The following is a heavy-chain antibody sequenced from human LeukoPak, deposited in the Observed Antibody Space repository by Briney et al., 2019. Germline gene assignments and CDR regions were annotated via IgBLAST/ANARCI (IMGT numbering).Heavy chain of an antibody. CDR2: IYYSGST. CDR1: GGSISSYY. V-gene: IGHV4-59*12. J-gene: IGHJ4*02. CDR3: ARSVDTAMAFDY. Sequence: SETLSLTCTVSGGSISSYYWSWIRQPPGKGLEWIGYIYYSGSTNYNPSLKSRVTISVDTSKNQFSLKLSSVTAADTAVYYCARSVDTAMAFDYWGQGTLVTVSS. D-gene: IGHD5-18*01.